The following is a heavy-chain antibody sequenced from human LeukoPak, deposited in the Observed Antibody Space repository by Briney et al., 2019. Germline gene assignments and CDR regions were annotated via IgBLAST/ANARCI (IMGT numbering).Heavy chain of an antibody. J-gene: IGHJ6*03. CDR3: ARARPRYYYYMDV. CDR2: IYTSGST. V-gene: IGHV4-4*09. CDR1: GGSISSYY. Sequence: SETLSFTCTVSGGSISSYYWSWIRQPPGKGLEWIGYIYTSGSTNYNPSLKSRVTISVDTSKNQFSLKLSSVTAADTAVYYCARARPRYYYYMDVWGKGTTVTVSS.